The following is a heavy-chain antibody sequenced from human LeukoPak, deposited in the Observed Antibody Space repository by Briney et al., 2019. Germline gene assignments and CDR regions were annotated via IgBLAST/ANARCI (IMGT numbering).Heavy chain of an antibody. CDR2: IYYSGST. CDR3: ARETYYYDSSGYLIRKNAFDI. D-gene: IGHD3-22*01. J-gene: IGHJ3*02. V-gene: IGHV4-59*01. CDR1: GGSISSYY. Sequence: SETLSLTCTVSGGSISSYYWSWIRQPPGKGLEWIGYIYYSGSTNYNPSLKSRVTISVDTSKNQFSLKLSSVTAADTAVYYCARETYYYDSSGYLIRKNAFDIWGQGTMVTVSS.